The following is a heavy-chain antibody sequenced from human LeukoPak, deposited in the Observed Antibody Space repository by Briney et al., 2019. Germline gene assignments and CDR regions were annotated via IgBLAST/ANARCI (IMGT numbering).Heavy chain of an antibody. CDR1: GYTFTGYY. CDR2: INPNSGVT. D-gene: IGHD4-17*01. J-gene: IGHJ4*02. Sequence: ASVKVSCKASGYTFTGYYVHWVRQAPGQGLEWMGWINPNSGVTNHAQKFQGRVTMTRDTSISTAYMELNSLRSDDTAVYYCARSTVTTTPRFEYWGQGTLVTASS. CDR3: ARSTVTTTPRFEY. V-gene: IGHV1-2*02.